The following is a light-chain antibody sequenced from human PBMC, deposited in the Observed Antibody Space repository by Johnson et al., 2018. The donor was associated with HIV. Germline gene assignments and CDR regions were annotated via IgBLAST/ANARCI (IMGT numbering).Light chain of an antibody. CDR3: GTWDSSLSVYV. CDR2: ENN. V-gene: IGLV1-51*02. CDR1: SSNIGNNY. J-gene: IGLJ1*01. Sequence: QSVLTQPPSVSAAPGQKVTISCSGSSSNIGNNYVSWYQQLPGRAPKLLIYENNQRSSGIPDRFSGSKSATSATLGITGLQTGDEADYYCGTWDSSLSVYVFGSGTKVTVL.